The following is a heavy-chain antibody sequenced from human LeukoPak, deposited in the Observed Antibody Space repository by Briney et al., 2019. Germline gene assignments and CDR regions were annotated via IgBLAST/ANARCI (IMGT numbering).Heavy chain of an antibody. D-gene: IGHD6-13*01. Sequence: TGGSLRLSCGASGFTFSNYHMNWVRQAPGKGLEWISYITTSSSSINYADSVKGRFTISRDNAKNSLYLQMNSLRAEDMALYYCAKDRAADQGSLFDYWGQGTLVTVSS. CDR1: GFTFSNYH. V-gene: IGHV3-48*04. CDR2: ITTSSSSI. CDR3: AKDRAADQGSLFDY. J-gene: IGHJ4*02.